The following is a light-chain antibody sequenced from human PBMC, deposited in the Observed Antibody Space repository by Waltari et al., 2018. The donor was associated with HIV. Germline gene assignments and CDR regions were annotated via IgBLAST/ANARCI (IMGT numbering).Light chain of an antibody. V-gene: IGLV3-25*03. CDR1: ALPRQF. Sequence: SYELAQPPSVSASPGQTARLTCSGDALPRQFVSWYQQKPGQAPIVVIYKDSERPSGIPGRFSGFISGTTATLTISAVQAEDEADYYCQSADITGTLGVFGGGTRLTV. CDR2: KDS. CDR3: QSADITGTLGV. J-gene: IGLJ2*01.